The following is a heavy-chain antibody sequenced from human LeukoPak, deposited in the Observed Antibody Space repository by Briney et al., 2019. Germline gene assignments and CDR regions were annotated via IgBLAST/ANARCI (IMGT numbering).Heavy chain of an antibody. Sequence: SETLSLTCTVSGGSISSYYYSWIRQPPGKGLEWIGYIYYSGSTNYNPSLKSRVTISVDTSKNQFSLKLSSVTAADTAVYYCARETMVRGVSHFDYWGQGTLVTVSS. D-gene: IGHD3-10*01. CDR1: GGSISSYY. V-gene: IGHV4-59*12. J-gene: IGHJ4*02. CDR3: ARETMVRGVSHFDY. CDR2: IYYSGST.